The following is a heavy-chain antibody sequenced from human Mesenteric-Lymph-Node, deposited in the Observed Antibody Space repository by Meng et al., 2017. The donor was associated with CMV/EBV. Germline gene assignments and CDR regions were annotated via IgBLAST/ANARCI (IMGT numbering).Heavy chain of an antibody. D-gene: IGHD3-22*01. CDR1: GFTVSSNY. J-gene: IGHJ3*02. V-gene: IGHV3-53*01. CDR2: IYSGGGT. CDR3: ARDLEYFDTIGYDAFDI. Sequence: GFTVSSNYMSWVRQAPGKGLEWVSVIYSGGGTYYADSVKGRFTISRDSSKNTLYLQMNSLRAEDTAVYYCARDLEYFDTIGYDAFDIWGQGTMVTVSS.